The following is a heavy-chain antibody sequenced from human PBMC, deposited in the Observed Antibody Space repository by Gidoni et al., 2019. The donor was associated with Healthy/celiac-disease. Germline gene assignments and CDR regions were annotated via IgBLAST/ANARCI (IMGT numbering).Heavy chain of an antibody. V-gene: IGHV4-31*03. CDR2: IYYSGST. D-gene: IGHD3-10*01. CDR3: ASGSGSYADYYYYGMDV. J-gene: IGHJ6*02. CDR1: GGSISSGGYY. Sequence: QVQLQESGPGLVKPSQTLSPTCTVSGGSISSGGYYWSWIRQHPGTGLEWIGYIYYSGSTYYNPSLKSRVTISVDTSKNQFSLKLSSVTAADTAVYYCASGSGSYADYYYYGMDVWGQGTTVTVSS.